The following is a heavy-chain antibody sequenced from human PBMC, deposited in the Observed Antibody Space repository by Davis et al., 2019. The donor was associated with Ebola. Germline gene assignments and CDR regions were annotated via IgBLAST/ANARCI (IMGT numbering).Heavy chain of an antibody. J-gene: IGHJ4*02. CDR2: IDPSDSYT. D-gene: IGHD5-24*01. Sequence: GESLKISCKGSGYSFTSYWISWVRQMPGKGLEWMGRIDPSDSYTNYSPSFEGQVTLSADRSISTAYLQWNSLKASDTAMYYCARQESLYGYSDSWGQGTLVTVSS. CDR3: ARQESLYGYSDS. V-gene: IGHV5-10-1*04. CDR1: GYSFTSYW.